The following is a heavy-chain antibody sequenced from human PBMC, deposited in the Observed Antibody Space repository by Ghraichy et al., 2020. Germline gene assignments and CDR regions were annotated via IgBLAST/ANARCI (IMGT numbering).Heavy chain of an antibody. Sequence: GGSLRLSCAASGFIFSNYVMKWVRQAPGKGLEWVSYISSSSRTIYYADSVKGRFTISRDNAKNLLYLQMNSLRDEDTAVYYCARDYYGSGSYYMGHWGQGTLVTVSS. J-gene: IGHJ4*02. V-gene: IGHV3-48*02. CDR1: GFIFSNYV. CDR3: ARDYYGSGSYYMGH. CDR2: ISSSSRTI. D-gene: IGHD3-10*01.